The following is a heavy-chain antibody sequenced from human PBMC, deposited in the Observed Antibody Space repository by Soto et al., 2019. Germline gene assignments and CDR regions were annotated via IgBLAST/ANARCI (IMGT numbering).Heavy chain of an antibody. CDR3: ARRYGDCFDY. D-gene: IGHD4-17*01. CDR1: GDSITSYN. CDR2: VYSSGST. Sequence: ASETLSLTCTVSGDSITSYNWNWLRQPPGKALEWIGYVYSSGSTNYNPSLKSRVTISVDTSKNQFSLKLSSVTAADTAVYYCARRYGDCFDYWGQGTLVTVSS. J-gene: IGHJ4*02. V-gene: IGHV4-4*08.